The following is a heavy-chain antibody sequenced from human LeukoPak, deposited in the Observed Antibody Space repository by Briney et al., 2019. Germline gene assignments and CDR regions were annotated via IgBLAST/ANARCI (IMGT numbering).Heavy chain of an antibody. J-gene: IGHJ5*02. D-gene: IGHD2-2*01. Sequence: SETLSLTCDVSGGSISSGLYSWSWIRQPLGKGLEWIGYIYHTGSTYYNPSLKSRVTISVDTSKNQFSLRLSSVTAADTAVYYCARLQYCSGTSCYWFDPWGQGTLVTVSS. CDR2: IYHTGST. V-gene: IGHV4-30-2*01. CDR3: ARLQYCSGTSCYWFDP. CDR1: GGSISSGLYS.